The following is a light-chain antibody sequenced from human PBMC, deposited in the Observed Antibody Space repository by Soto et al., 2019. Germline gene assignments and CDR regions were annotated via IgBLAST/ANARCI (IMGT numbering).Light chain of an antibody. J-gene: IGLJ2*01. CDR1: SGDVGGYNY. V-gene: IGLV2-14*01. CDR3: SSYTTSSTLV. CDR2: DVS. Sequence: QSALTQPASVSGSPGQSITISCTGTSGDVGGYNYVSWYQQHPSKAPKLMIYDVSNRPSGVSNRFSGSKSGNTASLTISGLRAEDEADYYCSSYTTSSTLVFGGGTKLTVL.